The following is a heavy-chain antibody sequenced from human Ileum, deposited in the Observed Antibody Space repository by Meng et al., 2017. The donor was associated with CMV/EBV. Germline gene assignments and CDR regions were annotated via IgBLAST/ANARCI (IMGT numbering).Heavy chain of an antibody. Sequence: GESLKISCAASGFTFSSYSMNWVRQAPGKGLEWVAVISYDGSNKYYADSVKGRFTISRDNSKNTLYLQMNSLRAEDTAVYYCASLGGDTAMVAWSYYYYYGMDVWGQGTTVTVSS. CDR3: ASLGGDTAMVAWSYYYYYGMDV. J-gene: IGHJ6*02. CDR1: GFTFSSYS. D-gene: IGHD5-18*01. CDR2: ISYDGSNK. V-gene: IGHV3-30*03.